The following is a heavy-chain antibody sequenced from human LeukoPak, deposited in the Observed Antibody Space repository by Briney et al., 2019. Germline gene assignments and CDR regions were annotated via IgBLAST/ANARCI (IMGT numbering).Heavy chain of an antibody. V-gene: IGHV3-7*01. Sequence: PGGSLRLSCAASGFTFSSYWMSWVRRAPGKGLEWVANIKQDGSEKYYVDSVKGRFTISRDNAKNSLYLQMNSLRAEDTAVYYCARDASTVHYYYYYGMDVWGQGTTVTVSS. J-gene: IGHJ6*02. D-gene: IGHD2-21*02. CDR2: IKQDGSEK. CDR1: GFTFSSYW. CDR3: ARDASTVHYYYYYGMDV.